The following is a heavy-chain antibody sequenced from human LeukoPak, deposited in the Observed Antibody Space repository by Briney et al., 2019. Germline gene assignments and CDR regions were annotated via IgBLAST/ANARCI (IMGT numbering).Heavy chain of an antibody. J-gene: IGHJ3*02. D-gene: IGHD3-22*01. Sequence: SETLSLTCTVSGGSISSGSYYWSWIRQPAGKGLEWIGRIYTSGSTNYNPSLKSRVTISVDTSKNQFSLKLSSVTAADTAVYYCARGPASTYYYDSSGYYYAFDIWGQGTMVTVSS. CDR1: GGSISSGSYY. CDR2: IYTSGST. CDR3: ARGPASTYYYDSSGYYYAFDI. V-gene: IGHV4-61*02.